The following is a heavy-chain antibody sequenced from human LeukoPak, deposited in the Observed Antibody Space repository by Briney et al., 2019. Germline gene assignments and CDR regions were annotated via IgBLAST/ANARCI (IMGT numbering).Heavy chain of an antibody. V-gene: IGHV6-1*01. CDR1: GDSVSSNSAA. CDR3: ARGQTPLKRTYYYDSSGYWFDP. Sequence: SQTLSLTCAISGDSVSSNSAAWNWIRQSPSRGLEWLGRTYYRSKWYNDYAVSVKSRITINPDTSKNQFSLQLSSVTAADTAVYYCARGQTPLKRTYYYDSSGYWFDPWGQGTLVTVSS. J-gene: IGHJ5*02. D-gene: IGHD3-22*01. CDR2: TYYRSKWYN.